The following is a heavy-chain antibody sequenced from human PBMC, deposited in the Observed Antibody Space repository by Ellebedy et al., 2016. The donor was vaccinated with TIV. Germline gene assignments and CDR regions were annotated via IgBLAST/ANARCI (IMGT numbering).Heavy chain of an antibody. J-gene: IGHJ6*02. CDR3: ARSRGIQLWVDGMDV. D-gene: IGHD5-18*01. V-gene: IGHV3-7*01. Sequence: PGGSLRLSCAASGFTFSSYWMSWVRQAPGKGLQWVANIKQDGSQKNYVDSVKGRFIISRDNAENSLYLRMNSLRAEDTAVYYCARSRGIQLWVDGMDVWGQGTTVTVSS. CDR2: IKQDGSQK. CDR1: GFTFSSYW.